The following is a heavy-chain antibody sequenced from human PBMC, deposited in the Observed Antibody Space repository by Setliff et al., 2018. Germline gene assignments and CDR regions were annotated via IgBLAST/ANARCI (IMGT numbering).Heavy chain of an antibody. V-gene: IGHV4-61*09. CDR3: ARGGSQLTY. CDR1: GDSISSGYYY. J-gene: IGHJ4*02. CDR2: FYTSGNT. Sequence: SETLSLTCTVSGDSISSGYYYWTWIRQSAGKGLEWIGHFYTSGNTNYNPSLKSRVTISVDTSKNQFSLKLSSVTAADTATYYCARGGSQLTYWGQGTLVTVSS. D-gene: IGHD2-2*01.